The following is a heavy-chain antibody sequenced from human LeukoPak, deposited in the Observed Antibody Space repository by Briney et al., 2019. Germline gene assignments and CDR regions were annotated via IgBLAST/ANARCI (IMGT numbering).Heavy chain of an antibody. CDR2: IYHSGST. D-gene: IGHD3-3*01. CDR3: ARGPPTIFGVVIRVY. J-gene: IGHJ4*02. Sequence: SETLSLTCAVSGYSISSGYYWGWIRPPPGKGLEWIGSIYHSGSTYYNPSLKSRVTISVDTSKNQFSLKLSSVTAADTAVYYCARGPPTIFGVVIRVYWGQGTLVTVSS. CDR1: GYSISSGYY. V-gene: IGHV4-38-2*01.